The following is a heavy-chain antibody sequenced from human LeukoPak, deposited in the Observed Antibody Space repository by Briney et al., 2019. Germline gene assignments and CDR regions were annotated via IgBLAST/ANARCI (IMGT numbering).Heavy chain of an antibody. CDR3: VHSGPNGKLDVYHI. CDR1: GFSLRMNGVG. CDR2: IYWNDEK. V-gene: IGHV2-5*01. D-gene: IGHD4/OR15-4a*01. J-gene: IGHJ3*02. Sequence: SGPTLVKPTQTLTLTCTFSGFSLRMNGVGVGWIRQPPGKALEWLALIYWNDEKRYISSLKSRLTITKDTSKKQVVLTMTNMSPVDTATYYCVHSGPNGKLDVYHIWGQGTMVTVSS.